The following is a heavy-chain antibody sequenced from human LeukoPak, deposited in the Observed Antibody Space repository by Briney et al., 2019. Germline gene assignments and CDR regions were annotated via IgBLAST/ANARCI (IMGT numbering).Heavy chain of an antibody. Sequence: PGGSLRLSCAASGFTFSSYAMHRVRQAPGKGLEYVSAISSNGGSTYYANSVKGRFTISRDNSKNTLYLQMGSLRAEDMAVYYCARSPYYYGSGRSYYFDYWGQGTLVTVSS. CDR2: ISSNGGST. D-gene: IGHD3-10*01. CDR3: ARSPYYYGSGRSYYFDY. J-gene: IGHJ4*02. V-gene: IGHV3-64*01. CDR1: GFTFSSYA.